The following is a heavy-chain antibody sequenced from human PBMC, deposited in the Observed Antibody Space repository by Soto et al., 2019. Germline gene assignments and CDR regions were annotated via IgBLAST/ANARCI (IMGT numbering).Heavy chain of an antibody. J-gene: IGHJ4*02. Sequence: QVQLVQSGAEVKKPGSSVEVSCKASGGTFSSYAISWVRQAPGQGLEWMGGIIPIFGTANYAQKFQGRVTITADESTSTAYMELSSLRSEDTAVYYCARCSGPMYYDSSGYSSFDYWGQGTLVTVSS. CDR2: IIPIFGTA. V-gene: IGHV1-69*01. CDR3: ARCSGPMYYDSSGYSSFDY. D-gene: IGHD3-22*01. CDR1: GGTFSSYA.